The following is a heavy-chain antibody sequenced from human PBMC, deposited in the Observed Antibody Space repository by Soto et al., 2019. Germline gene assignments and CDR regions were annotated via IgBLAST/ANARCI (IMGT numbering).Heavy chain of an antibody. V-gene: IGHV1-3*01. CDR3: ASGAVAGPRQSKAIDY. CDR2: INVGRGNM. Sequence: GASVKVSCKASGDTFSNYAIHWVRQAPGQGLEWMGWINVGRGNMKYSQKFQGRVTITRDTSASTAYMELSSLRSEDTAVYYCASGAVAGPRQSKAIDYWGQGTLVTVSS. D-gene: IGHD6-19*01. J-gene: IGHJ4*02. CDR1: GDTFSNYA.